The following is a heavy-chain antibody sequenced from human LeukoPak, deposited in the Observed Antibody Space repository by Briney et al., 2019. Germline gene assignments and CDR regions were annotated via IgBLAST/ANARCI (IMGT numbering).Heavy chain of an antibody. CDR3: AKDLLQGDGYWDIDS. Sequence: GGSLRLSCAVSGITLSNYGMSWVRQAPGKGLEWVAGIFGSGYNTYYADSVKGRFTISRDNSKNTLYLQMNSLRVEDTAIYCCAKDLLQGDGYWDIDSWGQGTLVSVSS. J-gene: IGHJ4*02. V-gene: IGHV3-23*01. D-gene: IGHD5-24*01. CDR1: GITLSNYG. CDR2: IFGSGYNT.